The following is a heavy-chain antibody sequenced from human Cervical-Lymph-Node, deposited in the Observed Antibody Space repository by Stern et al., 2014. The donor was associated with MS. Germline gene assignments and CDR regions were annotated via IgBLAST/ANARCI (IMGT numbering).Heavy chain of an antibody. CDR3: TKGNPGDYYHSSGYYESIIWYFDL. V-gene: IGHV4-39*01. D-gene: IGHD3-22*01. CDR2: IYYSGTT. Sequence: LQLQESGPGLVKPSETLSLTCTVSGGSISSSVYYWGWIRQPPGKGLEWIGSIYYSGTTYYNPSLQGRVTISVDTSKNQFYLALSSVTAADTAVYYCTKGNPGDYYHSSGYYESIIWYFDLWGRGTLVTASS. J-gene: IGHJ2*01. CDR1: GGSISSSVYY.